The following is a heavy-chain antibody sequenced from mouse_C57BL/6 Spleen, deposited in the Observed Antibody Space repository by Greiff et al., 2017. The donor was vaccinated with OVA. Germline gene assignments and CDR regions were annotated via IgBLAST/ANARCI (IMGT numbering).Heavy chain of an antibody. CDR2: ISSGGSYT. V-gene: IGHV5-6*02. Sequence: EVKLVESGGDLVKPGGSLKLSCAASGFTFSSYGMSWVRQTPDKRLEWVATISSGGSYTYYPDSVKGRFTISRDNAKNTLYLQMSSLKSEDTAMDYCARHPTSTTVAFDYWGQGTTLTVSS. J-gene: IGHJ2*01. D-gene: IGHD1-1*01. CDR3: ARHPTSTTVAFDY. CDR1: GFTFSSYG.